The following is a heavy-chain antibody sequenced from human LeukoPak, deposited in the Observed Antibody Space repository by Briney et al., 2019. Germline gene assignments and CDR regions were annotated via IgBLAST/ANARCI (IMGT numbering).Heavy chain of an antibody. CDR1: GFTFSSYA. J-gene: IGHJ5*02. D-gene: IGHD1-1*01. Sequence: PGASLRLSCAASGFTFSSYAMSWVRQAPGKGLEWVSAISGSGGSTYYADSVKGRFTISRDNSKNTLYLQMNSLRAEDAAVYYCAKDRDWNDVFDPWGQGTLVTVSS. V-gene: IGHV3-23*01. CDR3: AKDRDWNDVFDP. CDR2: ISGSGGST.